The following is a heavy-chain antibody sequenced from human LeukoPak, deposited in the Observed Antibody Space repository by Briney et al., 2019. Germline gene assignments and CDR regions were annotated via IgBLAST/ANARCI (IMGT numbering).Heavy chain of an antibody. V-gene: IGHV3-23*01. D-gene: IGHD6-19*01. CDR1: GFTFSSYA. CDR3: ATDGYSSGWYYSY. CDR2: ISKSGGST. Sequence: GGSLRLSCAASGFTFSSYAMSWVRQAPGKGREWVSAISKSGGSTYYADSVKGRFTFSRDNSKNTLYLQMNSLRAEDTAVYYCATDGYSSGWYYSYWGQGTLVTVSS. J-gene: IGHJ4*02.